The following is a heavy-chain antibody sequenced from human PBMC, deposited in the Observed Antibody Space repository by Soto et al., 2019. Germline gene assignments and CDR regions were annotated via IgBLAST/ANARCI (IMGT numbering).Heavy chain of an antibody. CDR3: AKDPAGGYYDSFPPDY. CDR2: ISYDGSNK. Sequence: GGSLRLSCAASGFTFSSYGMHWVRQAPGKGLEWVAVISYDGSNKYYADSVKGRFTISRDNSKNTLYLQMNSLRAEDTAVYYCAKDPAGGYYDSFPPDYWGQGTLVTVSS. J-gene: IGHJ4*02. CDR1: GFTFSSYG. D-gene: IGHD3-22*01. V-gene: IGHV3-30*18.